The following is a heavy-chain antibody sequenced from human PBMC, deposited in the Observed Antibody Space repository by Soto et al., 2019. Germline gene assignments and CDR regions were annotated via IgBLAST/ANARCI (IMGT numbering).Heavy chain of an antibody. CDR3: PRDSEYSYGPLDY. V-gene: IGHV4-38-2*02. J-gene: IGHJ4*02. CDR2: IYHSGST. D-gene: IGHD5-18*01. CDR1: GSSLSSPYY. Sequence: VTLSITCAVSGSSLSSPYYCGWMRPPPGKGLEWIGSIYHSGSTYYNPSLKSRVTISVDTSKNQFSLKLSSVTAADTAVYYCPRDSEYSYGPLDYWGQANMATGSS.